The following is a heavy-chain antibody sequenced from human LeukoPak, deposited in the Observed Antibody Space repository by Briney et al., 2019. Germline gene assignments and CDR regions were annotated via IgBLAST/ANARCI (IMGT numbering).Heavy chain of an antibody. CDR2: INPNSGGT. J-gene: IGHJ3*02. D-gene: IGHD6-19*01. CDR1: GYTFTGYY. Sequence: ASVKVSCKASGYTFTGYYMHWVRQAPGQGLEWMGWINPNSGGTNYAQKFQGRVTMTTDTSTSTAYMELRSLRSDDTAVYYCARHYTYSSAVDAFDIWGQGTMVTVSS. CDR3: ARHYTYSSAVDAFDI. V-gene: IGHV1-2*02.